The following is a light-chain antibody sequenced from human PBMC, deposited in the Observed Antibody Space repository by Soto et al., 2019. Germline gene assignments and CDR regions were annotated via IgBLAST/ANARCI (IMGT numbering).Light chain of an antibody. CDR2: GVS. J-gene: IGKJ3*01. V-gene: IGKV3-20*01. CDR1: QSISSSF. CDR3: QQYGSSPFT. Sequence: EIVLTQSPGTLSLSPGERATLSCRASQSISSSFLAWYQQRPGQAPRLLIHGVSSKAAGIPDRLSGSGSGTDFTLTINRLEPEDFALYFCQQYGSSPFTFGPGTQLEIK.